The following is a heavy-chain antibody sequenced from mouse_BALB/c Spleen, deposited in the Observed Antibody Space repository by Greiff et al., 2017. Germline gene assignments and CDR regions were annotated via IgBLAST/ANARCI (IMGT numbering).Heavy chain of an antibody. CDR1: GYTFTSYY. D-gene: IGHD4-1*01. J-gene: IGHJ1*01. CDR2: IYPGNVNT. V-gene: IGHV1S56*01. Sequence: QVQLQQSGPELVKPGASVRISCKASGYTFTSYYIHWVKQRPGQGLEWIGWIYPGNVNTKYNEKFKGKATLTADKSSSTAYMQLSSLTSEDSAVYFCARRGLGGPYWYFDVWGAGTTVTVSS. CDR3: ARRGLGGPYWYFDV.